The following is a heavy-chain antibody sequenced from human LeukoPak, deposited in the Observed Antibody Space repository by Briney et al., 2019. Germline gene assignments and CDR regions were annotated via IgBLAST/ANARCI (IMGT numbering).Heavy chain of an antibody. CDR1: GFTFSSYW. Sequence: PGGSLRLSCAASGFTFSSYWMHWVRQAPGKGLVWVSRINSDGSSTSYADSVKGRFTISRDNAKNTLYLQMNSLRAEDTAVYYCASLPSGSPSNFDYWGQGTLVTVSS. V-gene: IGHV3-74*01. CDR3: ASLPSGSPSNFDY. D-gene: IGHD1-26*01. CDR2: INSDGSST. J-gene: IGHJ4*02.